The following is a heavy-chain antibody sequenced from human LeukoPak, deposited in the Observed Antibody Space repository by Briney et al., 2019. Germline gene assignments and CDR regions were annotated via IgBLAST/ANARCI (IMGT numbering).Heavy chain of an antibody. CDR3: ARGPPPHDYDSSGPPDY. V-gene: IGHV3-21*01. Sequence: GGSLRLSCAASGFTFSNYIMNWVRQAPGKGLEWVSSINSGSRYIYYTDSVKGRFTISRDNAKNSLYLQMNSLRAEDTAVYYCARGPPPHDYDSSGPPDYWGQGTLVTVSS. D-gene: IGHD3-22*01. J-gene: IGHJ4*02. CDR2: INSGSRYI. CDR1: GFTFSNYI.